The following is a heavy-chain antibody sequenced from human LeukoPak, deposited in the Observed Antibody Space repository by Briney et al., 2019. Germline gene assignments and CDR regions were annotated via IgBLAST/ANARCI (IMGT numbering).Heavy chain of an antibody. D-gene: IGHD3-22*01. CDR3: ARGSSGYYCDHFQT. Sequence: GGSLRLSCAASGFTFSNHWMTWIRQAPGKGLEWVANIKQDGIEKHYADSVEGRFTVSRDNTKKTLFLQMHTLRAEDTAVYYCARGSSGYYCDHFQTWGQGSLVTVSS. CDR1: GFTFSNHW. J-gene: IGHJ1*01. CDR2: IKQDGIEK. V-gene: IGHV3-7*01.